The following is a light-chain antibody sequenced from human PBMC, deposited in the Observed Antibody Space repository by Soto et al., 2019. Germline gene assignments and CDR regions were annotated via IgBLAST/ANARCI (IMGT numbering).Light chain of an antibody. Sequence: EIVLTQSPGTLSLSPGERATLTCRASQSITSRYLAWYQQKPGQAPRLLIYGASIRASGISDRFSGSGSGTDFTLTISSLEAEDFAVDYCQHHGSSARTFTFGPGTKVDI. J-gene: IGKJ3*01. CDR2: GAS. CDR3: QHHGSSARTFT. V-gene: IGKV3-20*01. CDR1: QSITSRY.